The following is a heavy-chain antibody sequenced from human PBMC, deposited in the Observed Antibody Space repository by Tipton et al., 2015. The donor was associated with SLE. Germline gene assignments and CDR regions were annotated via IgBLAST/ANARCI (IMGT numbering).Heavy chain of an antibody. D-gene: IGHD1-26*01. Sequence: GLVKPSETLSLTCTVSGGSINSDYWNWIRQPPGKGLEWIGYIFHNESTNYKPSLKSRVTISVDTSKKQFTLQLNSVTAADTAIYYCAKDGVGANWFDPWGQGILVSVSS. CDR2: IFHNEST. CDR3: AKDGVGANWFDP. V-gene: IGHV4-59*01. CDR1: GGSINSDY. J-gene: IGHJ5*02.